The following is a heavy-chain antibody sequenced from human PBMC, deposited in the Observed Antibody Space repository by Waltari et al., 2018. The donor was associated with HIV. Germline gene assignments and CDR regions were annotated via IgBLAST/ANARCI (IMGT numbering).Heavy chain of an antibody. CDR2: IYYSGGT. Sequence: QLPLQESGPGLVKPSETLSLPRTVSGGSISSSSYYWGWIRQPPGKGLEWIGSIYYSGGTYYNPSLKSRVTISVDTSKNQFSLKLSSVTAADTAVYYCARSGVYYDSSGYYGYWGQGTLVTVSS. V-gene: IGHV4-39*01. D-gene: IGHD3-22*01. CDR3: ARSGVYYDSSGYYGY. J-gene: IGHJ4*02. CDR1: GGSISSSSYY.